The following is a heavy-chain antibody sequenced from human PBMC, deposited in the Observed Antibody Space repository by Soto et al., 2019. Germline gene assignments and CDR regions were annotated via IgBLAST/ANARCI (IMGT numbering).Heavy chain of an antibody. D-gene: IGHD5-12*01. CDR1: GFTVSSNY. J-gene: IGHJ4*02. Sequence: EVQLVESGGGLVQPGGSLRLSCAASGFTVSSNYMSWVRQAPGKGLEWVSVIYSGGSTYYADSVKGRFTISRDNSKNTLYLQMNSPRDEDTAVYYCARGLYSGWHYFDYWGQGTLVTVSS. CDR3: ARGLYSGWHYFDY. V-gene: IGHV3-66*01. CDR2: IYSGGST.